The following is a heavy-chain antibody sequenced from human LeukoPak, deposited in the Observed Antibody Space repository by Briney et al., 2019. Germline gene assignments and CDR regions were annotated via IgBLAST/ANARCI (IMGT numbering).Heavy chain of an antibody. CDR3: ARIGINSGYSKAFDI. J-gene: IGHJ3*02. CDR2: IYTSGST. D-gene: IGHD3-22*01. Sequence: SETLSLTCTVSGGCISSYYWSWIRQPAGKGLEWIGRIYTSGSTNYNPSLKSRVTMSVDTSKNQFSLKLSSVTAADTAVYYCARIGINSGYSKAFDIWGQGTMDTVSS. CDR1: GGCISSYY. V-gene: IGHV4-4*07.